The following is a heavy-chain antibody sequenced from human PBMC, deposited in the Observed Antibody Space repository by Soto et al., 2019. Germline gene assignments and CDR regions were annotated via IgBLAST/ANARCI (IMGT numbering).Heavy chain of an antibody. V-gene: IGHV4-30-4*01. Sequence: PSETLSLTCTVSGGSISSGDYYWSWIRQPPGKGLEWIGYIYYSGSTYYNPSLKSRVTISVDTSKNQFSLKLSSVTAADTAVYYCARVVEGYGDYSIDYWGQGTQVTVS. D-gene: IGHD4-17*01. CDR3: ARVVEGYGDYSIDY. CDR1: GGSISSGDYY. J-gene: IGHJ4*02. CDR2: IYYSGST.